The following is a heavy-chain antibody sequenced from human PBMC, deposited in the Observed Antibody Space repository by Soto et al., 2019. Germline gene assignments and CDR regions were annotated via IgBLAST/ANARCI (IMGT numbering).Heavy chain of an antibody. CDR2: INPKSGGT. CDR1: GYSFTDYH. Sequence: ASVKVSCKASGYSFTDYHIHWVRQAPGQGLEWLGRINPKSGGTSTAQKFQGWVTMTRDRSISTVYMELTRLRSDDTAVYFCARGHSTDCSNGVCSFFYNHEMNVWGQGTTVTVSS. J-gene: IGHJ6*02. V-gene: IGHV1-2*04. D-gene: IGHD2-8*01. CDR3: ARGHSTDCSNGVCSFFYNHEMNV.